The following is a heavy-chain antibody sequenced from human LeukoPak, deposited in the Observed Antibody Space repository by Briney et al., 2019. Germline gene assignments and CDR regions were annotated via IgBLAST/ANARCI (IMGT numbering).Heavy chain of an antibody. V-gene: IGHV3-23*01. Sequence: GGSLRLSCAASGFTFSSYAMSWVRQAPGKGLEWVSAISGSGGSTYYADSVKGRFTISRDNSKNTLYLQMNSLRAEDTAAYYCAKVPVDIVATIRFDYWGQGTLVTVSS. CDR1: GFTFSSYA. J-gene: IGHJ4*02. CDR3: AKVPVDIVATIRFDY. CDR2: ISGSGGST. D-gene: IGHD5-12*01.